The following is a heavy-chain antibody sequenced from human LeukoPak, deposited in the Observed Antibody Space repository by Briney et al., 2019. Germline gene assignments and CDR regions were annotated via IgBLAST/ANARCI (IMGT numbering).Heavy chain of an antibody. CDR3: ARDVGHPKYRIAAPHHDAFDI. Sequence: GGSLRLSCAASGFTFSSYWMSWVRQAPGKGLEWVANIKQDGSEKYYVDSVKGRFTISSDNAKNSLYLQMNSLRAEDTAVYYCARDVGHPKYRIAAPHHDAFDIWGQGTMVTVSS. J-gene: IGHJ3*02. CDR1: GFTFSSYW. D-gene: IGHD6-6*01. V-gene: IGHV3-7*01. CDR2: IKQDGSEK.